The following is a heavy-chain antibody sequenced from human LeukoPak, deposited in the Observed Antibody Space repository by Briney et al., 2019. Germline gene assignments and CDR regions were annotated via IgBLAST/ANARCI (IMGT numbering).Heavy chain of an antibody. V-gene: IGHV3-11*04. Sequence: LSLTCTVSGGSISSSSYYWGWIRQPPGKGLEWVSYISSSGSTIYYADSVKGRFTISRDNAKNSLYLQMNSLRAEDTAVYYCARDSFGELVHDYWGQGTLVTVSS. D-gene: IGHD3-10*01. CDR2: ISSSGSTI. CDR3: ARDSFGELVHDY. CDR1: GGSISSSSYY. J-gene: IGHJ4*02.